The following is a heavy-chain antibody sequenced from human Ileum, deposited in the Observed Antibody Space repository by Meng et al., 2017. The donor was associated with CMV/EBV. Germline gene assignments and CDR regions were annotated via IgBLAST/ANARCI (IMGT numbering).Heavy chain of an antibody. CDR1: GGPISSGSHS. V-gene: IGHV4-39*07. Sequence: QMQVPEPGPGLVKPAETLSLTCTASGGPISSGSHSWAWFRQPPGKRLEWIGSMYFSGIADYNPSLKSRVTISLHATQKQFSLRLTSVTAADSAVYFCARDLTNKWFYYWGQGTLVTVSS. J-gene: IGHJ4*02. CDR2: MYFSGIA. CDR3: ARDLTNKWFYY. D-gene: IGHD1-26*01.